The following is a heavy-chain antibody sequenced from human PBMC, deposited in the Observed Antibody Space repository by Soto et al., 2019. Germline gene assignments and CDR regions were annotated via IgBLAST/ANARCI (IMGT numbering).Heavy chain of an antibody. V-gene: IGHV4-59*01. D-gene: IGHD6-25*01. CDR2: IYYDGST. Sequence: HVQLQESGPGLVKPSETLSLTCTVSGGSIRTYYWSWIRQPPGKGLEWIGYIYYDGSTSYNPSLRSRVTISVDTSKNQFSLILSAVTSADTAVYYCARDQLSSGLYVWFDPWGQGTMVTVSS. J-gene: IGHJ5*02. CDR3: ARDQLSSGLYVWFDP. CDR1: GGSIRTYY.